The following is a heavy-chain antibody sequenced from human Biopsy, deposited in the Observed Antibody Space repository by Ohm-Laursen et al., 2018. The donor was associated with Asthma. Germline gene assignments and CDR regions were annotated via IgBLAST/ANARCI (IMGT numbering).Heavy chain of an antibody. CDR1: GSAVSRAY. CDR3: ARGDSTNWSHYYFDY. J-gene: IGHJ4*02. D-gene: IGHD2/OR15-2a*01. Sequence: SLRLSFAASGSAVSRAYMFWGRKAPGKGLEWDSVIYSGGTSHTADSVRGRFTISRDYSKNTLYLQMHSLRADDTAVYYCARGDSTNWSHYYFDYWGQGTLVTVPS. V-gene: IGHV3-53*01. CDR2: IYSGGTS.